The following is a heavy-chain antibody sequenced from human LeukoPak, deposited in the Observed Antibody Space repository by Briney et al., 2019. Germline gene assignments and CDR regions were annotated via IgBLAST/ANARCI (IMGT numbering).Heavy chain of an antibody. D-gene: IGHD2-15*01. Sequence: GGSLRLSCAASGFTFSTYAMSWVRQAPGKGLEWVSAISGSTGRTYYADSVKGRFTISRDNSKNTLYLQMNNLRAEDTAVYYCAPRVIGSAPFGYWGQGTLVTVSS. J-gene: IGHJ4*02. CDR3: APRVIGSAPFGY. V-gene: IGHV3-23*01. CDR2: ISGSTGRT. CDR1: GFTFSTYA.